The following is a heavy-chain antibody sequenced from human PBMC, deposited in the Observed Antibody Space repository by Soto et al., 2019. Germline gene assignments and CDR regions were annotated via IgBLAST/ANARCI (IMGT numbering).Heavy chain of an antibody. J-gene: IGHJ3*02. V-gene: IGHV4-59*01. CDR3: ARFLRSGSHWSAFDI. CDR2: IYNTGRP. D-gene: IGHD3-3*01. CDR1: GAAISDYY. Sequence: QVQLQESGPGLVKPSETLSLTCSVSGAAISDYYWTWIRQPPGEGLEWIGHIYNTGRPTYSPSLKIRGTISVDQSKNQFSLNLSTVTAADTAVYFCARFLRSGSHWSAFDIWGQGTKVTVSP.